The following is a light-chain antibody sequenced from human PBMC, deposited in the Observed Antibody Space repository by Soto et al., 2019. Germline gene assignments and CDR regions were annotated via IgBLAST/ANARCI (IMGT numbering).Light chain of an antibody. V-gene: IGLV2-14*01. J-gene: IGLJ1*01. CDR1: SSDVGGCNY. Sequence: QSVLTQPASVSGSPGQSITISCTGTSSDVGGCNYVSWYQQHPGKAPKLMIYDVNNRPSGVSDRFSGSKSGNTASLTISGLQAEDEADYFCSSYTSSNTLYVLGAGTKVTVL. CDR3: SSYTSSNTLYV. CDR2: DVN.